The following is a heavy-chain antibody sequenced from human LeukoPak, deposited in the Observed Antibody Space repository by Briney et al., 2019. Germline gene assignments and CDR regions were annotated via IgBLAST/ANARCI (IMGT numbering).Heavy chain of an antibody. Sequence: SVKVSCKASGYTFTSYYMHWVRQAPGQGLEWMGGIIPIFGTANYAQKFQGRVTITADESTSTAYMELSSLRSEDTAVYYCARSRDFDWLLEDWGQGTLVTVSS. D-gene: IGHD3-9*01. CDR1: GYTFTSYY. CDR3: ARSRDFDWLLED. CDR2: IIPIFGTA. J-gene: IGHJ4*02. V-gene: IGHV1-69*13.